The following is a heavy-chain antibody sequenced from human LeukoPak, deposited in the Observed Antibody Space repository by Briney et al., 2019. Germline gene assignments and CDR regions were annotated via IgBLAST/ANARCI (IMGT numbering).Heavy chain of an antibody. D-gene: IGHD3-10*01. J-gene: IGHJ5*02. V-gene: IGHV4-30-2*01. CDR3: ASGLYYYDSGIYYRGDNWFDP. CDR2: IYHSGST. CDR1: GGSISSGGYY. Sequence: SQTLSLTCTVSGGSISSGGYYWSWIRQPPGKGLEWIGYIYHSGSTYYNPSLKSRVTISVDTSKNQFSLKLKSVTAADTAVYYCASGLYYYDSGIYYRGDNWFDPWGQGTLVTVSS.